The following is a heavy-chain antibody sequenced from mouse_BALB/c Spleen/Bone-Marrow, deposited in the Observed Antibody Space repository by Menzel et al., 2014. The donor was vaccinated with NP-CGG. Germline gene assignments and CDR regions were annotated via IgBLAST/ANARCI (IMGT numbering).Heavy chain of an antibody. CDR3: ARDENYYGNYGTMDY. CDR2: IWAGGST. D-gene: IGHD2-1*01. J-gene: IGHJ4*01. CDR1: GFSLTSYG. Sequence: QVQLKDSGPGLVSPSQSLSITCTVSGFSLTSYGVHWVRQPPGKGLEWLGVIWAGGSTNYNSALMSRLSISKDSSKSQVFLKMNSLQTDDTAMYYCARDENYYGNYGTMDYWGQGTSVTVSS. V-gene: IGHV2-9*02.